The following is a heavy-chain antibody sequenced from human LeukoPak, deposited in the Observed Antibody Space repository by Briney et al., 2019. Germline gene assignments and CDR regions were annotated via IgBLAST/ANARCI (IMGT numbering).Heavy chain of an antibody. CDR2: ISAYNGNT. Sequence: ASVKVSCKASGYTFTSYGISWVRQAPGQGLEWMGWISAYNGNTNYAQKLQGRVTMTTDTSTSTAYMELRSLRSDDTAVYYCARDRDIVVVVAANPAVVDAFDIWGQGTMVTVSS. J-gene: IGHJ3*02. CDR3: ARDRDIVVVVAANPAVVDAFDI. V-gene: IGHV1-18*01. D-gene: IGHD2-15*01. CDR1: GYTFTSYG.